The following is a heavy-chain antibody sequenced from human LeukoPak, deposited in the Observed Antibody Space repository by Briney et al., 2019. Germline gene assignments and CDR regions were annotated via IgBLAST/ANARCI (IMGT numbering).Heavy chain of an antibody. D-gene: IGHD6-13*01. J-gene: IGHJ4*02. CDR2: ISAYNGNT. Sequence: ASVKVSCKASGYTFTSYAMHWVRQAPGQRLEWMGWISAYNGNTNYAQKLQGRVTMTTDTSTSTAYMELRSLRSDDTAVYYCARMVRQLVLDYWGQGTLVTVSS. V-gene: IGHV1-18*01. CDR3: ARMVRQLVLDY. CDR1: GYTFTSYA.